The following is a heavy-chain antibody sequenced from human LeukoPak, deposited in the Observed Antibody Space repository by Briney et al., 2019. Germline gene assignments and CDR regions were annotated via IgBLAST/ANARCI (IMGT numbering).Heavy chain of an antibody. CDR1: VFTFSSYE. CDR3: VRDLDY. CDR2: ISSGGGTI. J-gene: IGHJ4*02. V-gene: IGHV3-48*03. Sequence: GGSLRLSCAASVFTFSSYEMNWVRQGPGKGLEWFSYISSGGGTIYYADSVKGRFTISRDNAKNSLYLQMNSLRAEDTAVYYCVRDLDYWGQGTLVTVSS.